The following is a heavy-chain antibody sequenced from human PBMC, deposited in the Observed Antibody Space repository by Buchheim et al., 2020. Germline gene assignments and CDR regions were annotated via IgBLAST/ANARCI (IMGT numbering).Heavy chain of an antibody. Sequence: EVQVLESGGGSVQRGGSLRLSCAASGFTFRMFAMSWVRQAPGKGLEWVSTITDSGGGTYYAESVKGRFTMSRDNSKNTLYLQMNSLRAEDTAVYYCAKDRGYYYDSSGYSNPNLSYYLDYWGQGTL. CDR1: GFTFRMFA. D-gene: IGHD3-22*01. CDR2: ITDSGGGT. J-gene: IGHJ4*02. V-gene: IGHV3-23*01. CDR3: AKDRGYYYDSSGYSNPNLSYYLDY.